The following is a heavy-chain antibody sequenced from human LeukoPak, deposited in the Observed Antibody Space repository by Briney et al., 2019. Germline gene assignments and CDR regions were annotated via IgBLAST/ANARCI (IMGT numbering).Heavy chain of an antibody. J-gene: IGHJ6*03. Sequence: ASVKVSCKASGYTFTGYYMHWVRQAPGQGLEWMGRINPNSGGTNYAQKFQGRVTMTRDTSISTAYMELRSLRSDDTAVYYCARSYYDFWSGYYYYYYYYMDVWGKGTTVTVSS. D-gene: IGHD3-3*01. V-gene: IGHV1-2*06. CDR1: GYTFTGYY. CDR2: INPNSGGT. CDR3: ARSYYDFWSGYYYYYYYYMDV.